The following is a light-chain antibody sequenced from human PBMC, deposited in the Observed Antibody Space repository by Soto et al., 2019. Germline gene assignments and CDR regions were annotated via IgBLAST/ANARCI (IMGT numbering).Light chain of an antibody. CDR2: DAS. CDR1: QSVSSY. CDR3: QQRSNWPLT. J-gene: IGKJ4*01. V-gene: IGKV3-11*01. Sequence: EIVLTQSPATLSLSPGERATLSCRASQSVSSYLAWYQQKPGQAPRLLIYDASNRATGIPARFSGSGSGTDLTLTISSLEPEDFAVYYCQQRSNWPLTFGGGTKVEIQ.